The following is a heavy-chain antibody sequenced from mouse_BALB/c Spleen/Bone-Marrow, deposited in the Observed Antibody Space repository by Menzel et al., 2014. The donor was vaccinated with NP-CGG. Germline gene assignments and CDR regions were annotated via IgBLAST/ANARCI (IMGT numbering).Heavy chain of an antibody. D-gene: IGHD2-1*01. Sequence: EVKLLESGAELVRPGALVKLSCKASGFNIKDYYMHWVKQRPEQGLEWIGWIDPENGNTIYDPKFQGKASITADTSSNTAYPQLSSLTSEDTAVYYCAGGNYRFAYWGQGTLVTVSA. CDR1: GFNIKDYY. CDR3: AGGNYRFAY. CDR2: IDPENGNT. J-gene: IGHJ3*01. V-gene: IGHV14-1*02.